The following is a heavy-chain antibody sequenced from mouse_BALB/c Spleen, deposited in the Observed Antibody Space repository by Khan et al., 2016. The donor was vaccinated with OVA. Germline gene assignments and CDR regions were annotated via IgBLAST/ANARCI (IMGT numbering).Heavy chain of an antibody. CDR1: GYTFSMYW. CDR2: ILPGSGST. CDR3: ARGGYNPAMDY. D-gene: IGHD1-3*01. V-gene: IGHV1-9*01. J-gene: IGHJ4*01. Sequence: QMQLEESGAELMKPGASVKISCKATGYTFSMYWIEWVNQRPGHGLEWIGEILPGSGSTKYNEKFKGKATFTAETSSNTAYMQLSSLTSEDSAVYYWARGGYNPAMDYWGQGTSVTVSS.